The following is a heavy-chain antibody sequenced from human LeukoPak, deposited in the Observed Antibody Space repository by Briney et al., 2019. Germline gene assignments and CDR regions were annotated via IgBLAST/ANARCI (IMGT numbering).Heavy chain of an antibody. V-gene: IGHV3-30*18. J-gene: IGHJ4*02. CDR2: ISYDGSNK. D-gene: IGHD1-26*01. Sequence: GGSLRLSCAASGFTFSSYGMHWVRQAPGKGLEWVAVISYDGSNKYYADSVKGRFTISRDNSKNTLYLQMNSLRAEDTAVYYCAKGIYSGSSCFDYWGQGTLVTVSS. CDR1: GFTFSSYG. CDR3: AKGIYSGSSCFDY.